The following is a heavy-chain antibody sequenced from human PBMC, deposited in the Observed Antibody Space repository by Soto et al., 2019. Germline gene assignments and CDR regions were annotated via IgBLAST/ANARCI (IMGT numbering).Heavy chain of an antibody. J-gene: IGHJ4*02. Sequence: ASVKVSCKASGYTFTSYYMHWVRQAPGQGLEWMGIISPSGGSTSYAQKFQGSVTMTTDTSTSTAYMELRSLRSDDTAVYYCARDSGYGGFNYWGQGTLVTVSS. D-gene: IGHD5-12*01. CDR3: ARDSGYGGFNY. CDR2: ISPSGGST. CDR1: GYTFTSYY. V-gene: IGHV1-46*01.